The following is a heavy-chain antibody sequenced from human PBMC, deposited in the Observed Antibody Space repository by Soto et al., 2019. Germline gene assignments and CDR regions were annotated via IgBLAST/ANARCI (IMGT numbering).Heavy chain of an antibody. CDR1: GYIFINYY. Sequence: QVQLVQSGAEVKKPGASVKVSCKASGYIFINYYIHWVRQAPGQGLEWIGIINPNGGTTNYAQKFRGRVTLARDTSTSTVYMDLSSLRSEDTAMYYCARDLAAGDFWGQGTLVTVSS. D-gene: IGHD6-13*01. CDR2: INPNGGTT. CDR3: ARDLAAGDF. J-gene: IGHJ4*02. V-gene: IGHV1-46*01.